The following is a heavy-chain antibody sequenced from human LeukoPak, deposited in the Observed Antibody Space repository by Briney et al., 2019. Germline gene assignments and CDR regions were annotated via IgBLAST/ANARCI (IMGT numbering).Heavy chain of an antibody. CDR1: GDSVSRNTAA. J-gene: IGHJ6*02. CDR2: TYYTSKWDN. D-gene: IGHD1-14*01. CDR3: ARGNRHYYGMDV. Sequence: SQTLSLTCAISGDSVSRNTAAGNWIRQSPSNGLEWLERTYYTSKWDNDYALSVKSRITINPDTSKNHFSLQLNSVTPEDTGVYYCARGNRHYYGMDVWGQGTTVTVSS. V-gene: IGHV6-1*01.